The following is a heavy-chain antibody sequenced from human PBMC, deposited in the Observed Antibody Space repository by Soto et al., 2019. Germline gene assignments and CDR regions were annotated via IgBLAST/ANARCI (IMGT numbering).Heavy chain of an antibody. CDR2: ISGSGGST. CDR1: GFTFSSYA. CDR3: ATDSQYYDFWSGYEPYFDY. Sequence: GGSLRLSCAASGFTFSSYAMSWVRQAPGKGLEWVSAISGSGGSTYYADSVKGRFTISRDNSKNTLYLQMNSLRAEDTAVYYCATDSQYYDFWSGYEPYFDYWGQGTLVTVSS. V-gene: IGHV3-23*01. J-gene: IGHJ4*02. D-gene: IGHD3-3*01.